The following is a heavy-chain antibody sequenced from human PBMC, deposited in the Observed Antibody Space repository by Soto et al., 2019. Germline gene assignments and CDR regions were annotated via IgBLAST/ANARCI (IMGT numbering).Heavy chain of an antibody. CDR2: INPKSGGT. Sequence: XSVKCSCNASGYTFTFYYMHWVRQAPGQGLEWMGWINPKSGGTMYPQKFQGRVTMTWDTSISTAYMALTRLRSDDTAVYYCARDLAKGGGSAGFDYWGQGALVTVSS. D-gene: IGHD1-26*01. V-gene: IGHV1-2*02. CDR1: GYTFTFYY. CDR3: ARDLAKGGGSAGFDY. J-gene: IGHJ4*02.